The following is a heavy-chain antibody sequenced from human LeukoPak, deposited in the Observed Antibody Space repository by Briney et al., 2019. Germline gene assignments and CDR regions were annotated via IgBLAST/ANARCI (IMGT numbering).Heavy chain of an antibody. CDR1: GFTFSSYA. CDR2: ISGSGGST. D-gene: IGHD3-10*01. CDR3: AKDDSGSWASYFDY. Sequence: PGGSLRPSCAASGFTFSSYAMSWVRQAPGKGLEWVSAISGSGGSTYYADSVKGRFTISRDNSKNTLYLQMNSLRAEDTAVYYCAKDDSGSWASYFDYWGQGTLVTVSS. J-gene: IGHJ4*02. V-gene: IGHV3-23*01.